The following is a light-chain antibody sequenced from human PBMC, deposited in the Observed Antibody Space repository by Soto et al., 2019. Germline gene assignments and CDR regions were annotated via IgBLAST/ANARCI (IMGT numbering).Light chain of an antibody. CDR3: QQYYSYPCN. CDR2: AAS. Sequence: ALRMTQSPSSFSASTGDRVTITCRARQGISSSLSWYQQNPGKAHKLLIYAASTLQSGVPSRFSGSGSGTDFTLTISCLQSEDFATYYCQQYYSYPCNFGQGTKGDIK. V-gene: IGKV1-8*01. CDR1: QGISSS. J-gene: IGKJ1*01.